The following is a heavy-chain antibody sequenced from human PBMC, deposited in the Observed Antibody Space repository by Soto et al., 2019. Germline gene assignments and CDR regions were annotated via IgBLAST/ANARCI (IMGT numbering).Heavy chain of an antibody. CDR2: TYYRSKWST. V-gene: IGHV6-1*01. Sequence: SHPLSLTFSISGDSVSSKSAAWNWIRQSPSRGLEWLGRTYYRSKWSTDYAVSVKSRITINPDTSKNQFSLQLNSVTPEDTAVYYCTRALSGSYDSWGQGTLVTVSS. CDR1: GDSVSSKSAA. J-gene: IGHJ5*01. D-gene: IGHD1-26*01. CDR3: TRALSGSYDS.